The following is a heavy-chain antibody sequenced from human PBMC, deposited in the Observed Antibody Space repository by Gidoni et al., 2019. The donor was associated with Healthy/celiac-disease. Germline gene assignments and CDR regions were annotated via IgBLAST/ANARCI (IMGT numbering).Heavy chain of an antibody. CDR2: IYYSGST. Sequence: QVQLQESGPGLVTPSQTLSLTCTVSGGSISSGVYSWSWIRQHPGKGLEWIGYIYYSGSTYYNPSLKSRVTISVDTSKNQFSLKLSSVTAADTAVYYCARKTYYYDSSGYYTYYFDYWGQGTLVTVSS. J-gene: IGHJ4*02. CDR3: ARKTYYYDSSGYYTYYFDY. D-gene: IGHD3-22*01. V-gene: IGHV4-31*03. CDR1: GGSISSGVYS.